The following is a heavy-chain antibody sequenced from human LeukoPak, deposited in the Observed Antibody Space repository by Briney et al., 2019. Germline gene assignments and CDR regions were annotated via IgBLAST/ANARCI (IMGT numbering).Heavy chain of an antibody. CDR2: IYYSGST. D-gene: IGHD3-10*01. CDR3: ARSPEGPITMVRRYGMDA. J-gene: IGHJ6*02. V-gene: IGHV4-59*01. CDR1: GGSISSYY. Sequence: SETLSLTCTVSGGSISSYYWSWIRQPPGKGLEWIGYIYYSGSTNYNPSLKSRVTIPVDTSKNQFSLKLSSVTAADTAVYYCARSPEGPITMVRRYGMDAWGQGTAVTVSS.